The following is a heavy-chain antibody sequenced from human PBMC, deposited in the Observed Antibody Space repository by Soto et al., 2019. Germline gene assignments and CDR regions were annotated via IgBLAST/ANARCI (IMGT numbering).Heavy chain of an antibody. V-gene: IGHV1-69*06. Sequence: QIQLVQSGAEVKKPGSSVKVSCQTSGDSFSKFSMSWVRQAPGQGLEWVGNIIPVFGTPTYAPTFKGRVTISADISTETEYTELPSLTFEDTAVYYCAREWANSGGYPFDSWGPGTLVVVSS. CDR1: GDSFSKFS. D-gene: IGHD2-15*01. CDR3: AREWANSGGYPFDS. CDR2: IIPVFGTP. J-gene: IGHJ5*01.